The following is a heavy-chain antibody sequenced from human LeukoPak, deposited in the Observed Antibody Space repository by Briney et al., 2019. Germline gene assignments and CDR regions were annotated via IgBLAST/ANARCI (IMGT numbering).Heavy chain of an antibody. CDR3: ARQYQLQHYFDY. V-gene: IGHV4-39*01. Sequence: SETLSLTCTVYGGSISSSSYYWGCIGQPPGKGLERNGSIYYSGSTYCNPSLKSRVTISEDTTKNQFSLQLSSVTAADAVVYYCARQYQLQHYFDYWGQGTLVTVSS. CDR2: IYYSGST. D-gene: IGHD2-2*01. J-gene: IGHJ4*02. CDR1: GGSISSSSYY.